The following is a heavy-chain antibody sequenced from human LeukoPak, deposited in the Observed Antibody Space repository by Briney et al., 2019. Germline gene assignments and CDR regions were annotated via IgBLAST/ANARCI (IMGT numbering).Heavy chain of an antibody. CDR2: ISSISSMI. CDR1: GFIFSSYG. CDR3: AREVNGWYYFDY. D-gene: IGHD6-19*01. J-gene: IGHJ4*02. Sequence: GGSLRLSCAASGFIFSSYGINWVRQPQGKGVEWVSNISSISSMIHYEDSVKGRFTISRDNARNSLYLQMNSLRVEDTAVYYCAREVNGWYYFDYWGLGTLVTVSS. V-gene: IGHV3-48*01.